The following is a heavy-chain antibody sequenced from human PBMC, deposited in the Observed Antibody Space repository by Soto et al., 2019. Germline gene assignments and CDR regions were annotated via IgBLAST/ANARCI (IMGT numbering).Heavy chain of an antibody. CDR2: ISYDGSNK. CDR3: AKAQSGSGGEYNGFYYYYGMDV. Sequence: QVQLVESGGGVVQPGRSLRLSCAASGFTFSSYGMHWVRQAPGKGLEWVAVISYDGSNKYYADSVQGRFTISRDNSKNTLYLQMSSLRAEDTAVYYCAKAQSGSGGEYNGFYYYYGMDVWGQGTTVTVSS. CDR1: GFTFSSYG. D-gene: IGHD3-10*01. J-gene: IGHJ6*02. V-gene: IGHV3-30*18.